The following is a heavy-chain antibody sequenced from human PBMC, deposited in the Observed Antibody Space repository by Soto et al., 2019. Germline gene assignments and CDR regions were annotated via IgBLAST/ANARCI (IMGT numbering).Heavy chain of an antibody. CDR2: ISGSGGST. J-gene: IGHJ3*02. D-gene: IGHD3-9*01. CDR3: AKDSLDILTGYYTGDAFDI. CDR1: GFTFSSYA. V-gene: IGHV3-23*01. Sequence: GGSLRLSCAASGFTFSSYAMSWVRQAPGKGLEWVSAISGSGGSTYYADSVKGRFTISRDNSKNTLYLQMNSLRAEDTAVYYCAKDSLDILTGYYTGDAFDIWGQGTMVTVSS.